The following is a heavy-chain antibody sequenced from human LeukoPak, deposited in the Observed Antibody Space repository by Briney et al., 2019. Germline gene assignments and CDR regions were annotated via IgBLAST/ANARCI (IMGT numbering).Heavy chain of an antibody. J-gene: IGHJ3*02. V-gene: IGHV4-34*01. Sequence: SETLSLTCAVYGGSFSGYYWSWIRQPPGRGLEWIGEINHSGSTNYNPSLKSRVTISVDTSKNQFSLKLSSVTAADTAVYYCARDSINDAFDIWGQGTMVTVSS. CDR1: GGSFSGYY. CDR3: ARDSINDAFDI. CDR2: INHSGST. D-gene: IGHD3-3*02.